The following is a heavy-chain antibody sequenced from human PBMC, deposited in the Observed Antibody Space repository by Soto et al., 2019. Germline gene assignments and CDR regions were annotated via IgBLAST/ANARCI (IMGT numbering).Heavy chain of an antibody. Sequence: SETLSLTCAVYGGSFSGYYWSWIRPPPGKGLEWIGEINHSGSTNYNPSLKSRVTISVDTSKNQFSLKLSSVTAADTAVYYCARGVVMITFGGVIVKTTYFDYWGQGTLVTVS. CDR2: INHSGST. D-gene: IGHD3-16*02. CDR1: GGSFSGYY. V-gene: IGHV4-34*01. CDR3: ARGVVMITFGGVIVKTTYFDY. J-gene: IGHJ4*02.